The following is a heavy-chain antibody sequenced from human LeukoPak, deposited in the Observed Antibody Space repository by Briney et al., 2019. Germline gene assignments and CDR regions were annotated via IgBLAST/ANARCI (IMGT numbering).Heavy chain of an antibody. CDR2: IYSGGST. Sequence: GGSLRLSCAASGFTVSSNYMSWVRQAPGKGLEWVSVIYSGGSTYYADSVKGRFTISRDNSKNTLYLQMNSLRAEDTAVYYCAKALMGKWELPDYWGQGTLVTVSS. CDR1: GFTVSSNY. CDR3: AKALMGKWELPDY. D-gene: IGHD1-26*01. J-gene: IGHJ4*02. V-gene: IGHV3-53*01.